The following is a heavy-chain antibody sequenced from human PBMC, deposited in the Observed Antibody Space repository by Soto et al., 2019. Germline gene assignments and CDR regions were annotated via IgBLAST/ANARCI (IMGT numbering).Heavy chain of an antibody. D-gene: IGHD3-16*01. V-gene: IGHV1-69*13. J-gene: IGHJ6*02. CDR1: GGTFGSNA. Sequence: ASVKVSCKASGGTFGSNAISWVRQAPGQGLEWMGNIIPIFGTTKNAQNFQGRVTITADESTNTAYMELTSLRSNDTAIYYCAMVDVYVTPSPQDVWGQGTTVTVSS. CDR2: IIPIFGTT. CDR3: AMVDVYVTPSPQDV.